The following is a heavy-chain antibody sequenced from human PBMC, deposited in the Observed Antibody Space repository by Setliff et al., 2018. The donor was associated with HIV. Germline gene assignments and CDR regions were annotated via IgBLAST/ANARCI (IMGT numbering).Heavy chain of an antibody. CDR1: GYIFTTYG. D-gene: IGHD3-3*01. Sequence: ASVKVSCKASGYIFTTYGISWVRQAPGQGLEWMGWISGYNGNTNYAQNLQGRVTMTTDTSTSTVYMELRSLRSDDTAVYYCARQGPPYDFWSGSNNPHFDYWGQGTLVTVTS. J-gene: IGHJ4*02. CDR2: ISGYNGNT. V-gene: IGHV1-18*01. CDR3: ARQGPPYDFWSGSNNPHFDY.